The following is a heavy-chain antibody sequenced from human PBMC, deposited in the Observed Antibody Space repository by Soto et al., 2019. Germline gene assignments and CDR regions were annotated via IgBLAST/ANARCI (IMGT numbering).Heavy chain of an antibody. CDR3: ARQPYLPKARNDF. J-gene: IGHJ4*02. D-gene: IGHD1-1*01. CDR2: TCHSGTT. V-gene: IGHV4-30-4*01. CDR1: GGSISSADSF. Sequence: SETLSLTCSVSGGSISSADSFCTWIRKAPGKGLGWMGPTCHSGTTDYTPSLKGRLIISIENSKNQFSLRLTSVTAADSAMYFCARQPYLPKARNDFWGQGTRV.